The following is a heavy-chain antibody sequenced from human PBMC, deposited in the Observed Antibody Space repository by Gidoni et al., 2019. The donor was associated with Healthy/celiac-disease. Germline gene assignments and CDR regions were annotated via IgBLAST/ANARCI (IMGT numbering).Heavy chain of an antibody. Sequence: QVQLVESGGGVVQPGRSLRLSCAASGFTFRSYAMHWVRQAPGKGLEWVAVISYDGSNKYYADSVKGRFTISRDNSKNTLYLQMNSLRAEDTAVYYCASSLRRYCSGGSCYVLGAYWGQGTLVTVSS. J-gene: IGHJ4*02. D-gene: IGHD2-15*01. CDR2: ISYDGSNK. CDR1: GFTFRSYA. CDR3: ASSLRRYCSGGSCYVLGAY. V-gene: IGHV3-30-3*01.